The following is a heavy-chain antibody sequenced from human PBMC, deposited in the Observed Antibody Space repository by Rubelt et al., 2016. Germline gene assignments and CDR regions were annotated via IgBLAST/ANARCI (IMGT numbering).Heavy chain of an antibody. CDR3: ARGDIVVLPGVMGFRYDYGMDV. Sequence: VQPGGSLRLSCEASGFTLNNYAMTWVRQAPGKGLEWVSTISGSGGSTYYADSVKGRFTISRDNSKSTMYLQMNSLRAEDTAVYYCARGDIVVLPGVMGFRYDYGMDVWGQGITVTVSS. D-gene: IGHD2-2*01. V-gene: IGHV3-23*01. CDR1: GFTLNNYA. J-gene: IGHJ6*02. CDR2: ISGSGGST.